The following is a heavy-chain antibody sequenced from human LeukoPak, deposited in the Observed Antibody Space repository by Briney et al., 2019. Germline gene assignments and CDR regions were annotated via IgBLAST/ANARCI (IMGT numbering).Heavy chain of an antibody. V-gene: IGHV4-39*07. CDR2: IYYSGST. Sequence: SETLSLTCTVSGGSISSSSCYWGWIRQPPGKGLEWIGSIYYSGSTYYNPSLKSRVTISVDTSKNQFSLKLSSVTAADTAVYYCARDRDYYDSSGPNWFDPWGQGTLVTVSS. D-gene: IGHD3-22*01. CDR3: ARDRDYYDSSGPNWFDP. CDR1: GGSISSSSCY. J-gene: IGHJ5*02.